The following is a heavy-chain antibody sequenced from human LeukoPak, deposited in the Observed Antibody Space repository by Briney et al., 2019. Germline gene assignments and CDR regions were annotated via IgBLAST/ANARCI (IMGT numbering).Heavy chain of an antibody. CDR1: GGSISSYY. CDR2: IYYSGST. V-gene: IGHV4-59*01. CDR3: ARTSTDYFDY. J-gene: IGHJ4*02. Sequence: SESLSLTCTVSGGSISSYYWSWIQQPPGKGLEWIGYIYYSGSTNYSPSLKSRVTISVDTSKNQFSLKLSSVTAADTAVHYCARTSTDYFDYWGQGTLVTDSS. D-gene: IGHD5/OR15-5a*01.